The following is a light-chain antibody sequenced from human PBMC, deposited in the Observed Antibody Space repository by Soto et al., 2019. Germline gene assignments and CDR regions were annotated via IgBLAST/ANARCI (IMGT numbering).Light chain of an antibody. Sequence: QSALTQPASVSGSPGQSITISCTGTSSDVGGYNYVSWYQQHPGKAPKLMIYEVSNRHSGVSNRFSGSKSGNTASLTISGLKAEDEADYYCSSYTSSSIDYVFGTGTKVTVL. CDR1: SSDVGGYNY. CDR2: EVS. V-gene: IGLV2-14*01. J-gene: IGLJ1*01. CDR3: SSYTSSSIDYV.